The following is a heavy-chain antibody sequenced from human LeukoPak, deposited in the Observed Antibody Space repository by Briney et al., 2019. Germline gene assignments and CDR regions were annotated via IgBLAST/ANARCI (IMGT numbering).Heavy chain of an antibody. D-gene: IGHD1-26*01. J-gene: IGHJ5*02. V-gene: IGHV1-18*01. CDR1: GYTFTSYG. CDR3: ARASFSGVGGIRSWFDP. CDR2: ISAYNGDT. Sequence: EASVKVSCKTSGYTFTSYGITWVRQAPGQGLEWMGWISAYNGDTNYAQKFQGRVTMTRDTSISTAYMELSRLRSDDTAVYYCARASFSGVGGIRSWFDPWGQGTLVTVSS.